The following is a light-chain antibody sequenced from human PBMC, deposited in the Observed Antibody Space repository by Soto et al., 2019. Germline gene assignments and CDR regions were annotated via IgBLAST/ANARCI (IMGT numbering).Light chain of an antibody. Sequence: QSVLTQPPSASGSPGQAVTISCTGTSSDIGGYDFVSWYQVRPGEAPQLIIYNVNGRPSGVPRRFSGSKSGNTASLTVSGLQAVDEADYYCSSYSDTNNFVFGTGTKVTV. V-gene: IGLV2-8*01. J-gene: IGLJ1*01. CDR3: SSYSDTNNFV. CDR1: SSDIGGYDF. CDR2: NVN.